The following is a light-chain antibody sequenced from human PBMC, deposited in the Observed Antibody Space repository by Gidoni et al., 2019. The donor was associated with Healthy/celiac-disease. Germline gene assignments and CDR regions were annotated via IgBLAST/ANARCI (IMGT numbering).Light chain of an antibody. V-gene: IGLV1-40*01. CDR1: KSNIGAGYA. CDR2: GDN. CDR3: QSYDSGLSGPGV. Sequence: QSVLTQLPSVSGAPGQRVTNSCTRRKSNIGAGYAVPWSQQLPGTAPKLLIYGDNNRPSGVPDRFSGSKSGTSASLAITGLQAEDEADYYCQSYDSGLSGPGVFGTGTKVTVL. J-gene: IGLJ1*01.